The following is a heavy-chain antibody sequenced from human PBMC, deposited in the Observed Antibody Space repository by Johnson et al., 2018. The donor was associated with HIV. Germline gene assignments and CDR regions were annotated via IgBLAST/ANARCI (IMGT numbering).Heavy chain of an antibody. V-gene: IGHV3-30*02. CDR2: IRYDGSNK. Sequence: QVQLVESGGGEVQPGGSLRLSCAASGFTFSSYGMHWVRQAPGKGLEWVAFIRYDGSNKYYADSVKGRFTISRDNSKNTLYLQMNSLRAEDTAVYYCVSEGFGELFNDALDIWGQGTMVTVSS. J-gene: IGHJ3*02. CDR3: VSEGFGELFNDALDI. D-gene: IGHD3-10*01. CDR1: GFTFSSYG.